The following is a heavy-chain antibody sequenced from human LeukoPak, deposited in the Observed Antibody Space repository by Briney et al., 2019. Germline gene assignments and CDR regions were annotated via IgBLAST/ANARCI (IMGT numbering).Heavy chain of an antibody. CDR1: GGSISSSSYY. V-gene: IGHV4-39*01. CDR3: ARHEPWSGYYGNWFDP. J-gene: IGHJ5*02. D-gene: IGHD3-3*01. Sequence: PSETLSLTCTVSGGSISSSSYYWGWIRQPPGKGLEWIGSIYYSGSTYYNPSLKSRVTISVDTSKNQFSLKLSSVTAADTAVYYCARHEPWSGYYGNWFDPWGQGTLVTVSS. CDR2: IYYSGST.